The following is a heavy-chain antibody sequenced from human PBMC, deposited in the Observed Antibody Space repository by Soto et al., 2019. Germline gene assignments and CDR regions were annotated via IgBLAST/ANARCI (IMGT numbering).Heavy chain of an antibody. CDR2: IYYSGST. J-gene: IGHJ4*02. Sequence: SETLCLTCTVSGGSISSYYWSWIRQPPGKGLEWIGYIYYSGSTNYNPSLKSRVTISVDTSKNQFSLKLSSVTAADTAVYYCGRQGLAAAAFDYWGQGTLVTVSS. D-gene: IGHD6-13*01. CDR3: GRQGLAAAAFDY. V-gene: IGHV4-59*08. CDR1: GGSISSYY.